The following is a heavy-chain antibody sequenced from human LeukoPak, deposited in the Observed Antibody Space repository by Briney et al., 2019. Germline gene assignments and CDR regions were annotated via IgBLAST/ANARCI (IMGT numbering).Heavy chain of an antibody. CDR3: ARTKYYYGSGSYYNTYYYYYMDV. CDR2: INSDGSNT. D-gene: IGHD3-10*01. CDR1: GFTFSSYW. V-gene: IGHV3-74*01. J-gene: IGHJ6*03. Sequence: GGSLRLSCAASGFTFSSYWMHWVRQAPGKGLVWVSRINSDGSNTSYADSVKGRFTISRDNAKNTLYLQMNSLRAEDTAVYYCARTKYYYGSGSYYNTYYYYYMDVWGKGTTVTVSS.